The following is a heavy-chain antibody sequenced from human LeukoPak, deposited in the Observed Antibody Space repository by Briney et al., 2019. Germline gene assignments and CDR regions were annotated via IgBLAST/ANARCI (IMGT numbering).Heavy chain of an antibody. CDR3: ARAPLRYFDWSYNWFDP. D-gene: IGHD3-9*01. Sequence: PSQTLSLTCTVSGGSISSGDYYWSWIRQPPGKGLEWIGYIYYSGSTYYNPSLKSRVTISVDTSKNQFSLKLSSVTAADTAVYYCARAPLRYFDWSYNWFDPWGQGTLVTVSS. J-gene: IGHJ5*02. V-gene: IGHV4-30-4*08. CDR2: IYYSGST. CDR1: GGSISSGDYY.